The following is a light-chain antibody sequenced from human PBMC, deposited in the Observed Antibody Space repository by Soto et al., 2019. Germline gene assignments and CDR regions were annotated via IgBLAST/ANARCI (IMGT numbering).Light chain of an antibody. CDR1: QSVSSY. V-gene: IGKV3-11*01. J-gene: IGKJ2*01. Sequence: EIVLTQSPATLSLSPGERATLSCRASQSVSSYLAWYQQKPGQAPRLLIYDASNRATGIPARFSGSGSGTDFTLTISSLEPEDFAVYYCQQRSNWPPYTFGQVTKREIK. CDR3: QQRSNWPPYT. CDR2: DAS.